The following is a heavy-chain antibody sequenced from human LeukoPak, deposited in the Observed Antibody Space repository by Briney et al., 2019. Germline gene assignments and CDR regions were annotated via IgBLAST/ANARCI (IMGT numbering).Heavy chain of an antibody. CDR1: GGSISSYY. Sequence: ETLSLTCTVSGGSISSYYWSWVRQPPGKGLEGRGYIYYSGRTKYNPSLTRRVTISVDTSKNQCSLRVRSVTAADKAVYYYGGEPTSPDHWGQGSLVSVSS. CDR3: GGEPTSPDH. J-gene: IGHJ4*02. V-gene: IGHV4-59*01. CDR2: IYYSGRT.